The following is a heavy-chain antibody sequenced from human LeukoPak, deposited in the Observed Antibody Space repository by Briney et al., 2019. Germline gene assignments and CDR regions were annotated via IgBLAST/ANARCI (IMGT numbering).Heavy chain of an antibody. J-gene: IGHJ4*02. CDR3: ATVQTYYYDSSGYLVSPFDY. V-gene: IGHV1-69*04. D-gene: IGHD3-22*01. Sequence: ASVKVSCKASGGTFSSYVISWVRQAPGQGLEWIGRIIPSLDVANYAQKFQGRVAMTEDTSTDTAYMELSSLRSEDTAVYYCATVQTYYYDSSGYLVSPFDYWGQGTLVTVSS. CDR1: GGTFSSYV. CDR2: IIPSLDVA.